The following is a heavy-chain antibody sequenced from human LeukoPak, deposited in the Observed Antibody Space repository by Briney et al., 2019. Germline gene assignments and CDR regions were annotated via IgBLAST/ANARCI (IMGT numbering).Heavy chain of an antibody. CDR2: ITGRGTNT. V-gene: IGHV3-23*01. CDR1: GFXFSSYA. D-gene: IGHD2-15*01. J-gene: IGHJ4*02. CDR3: AKGLLETCSGATCYPLDS. Sequence: GGSLRLSCAASGFXFSSYAMGWVRQSPGKGLQLLSLITGRGTNTYYPDTVKGRFAISGDNSKNTLYLQMNSLRVEDTAVYYSAKGLLETCSGATCYPLDSWGQGTLVTVSS.